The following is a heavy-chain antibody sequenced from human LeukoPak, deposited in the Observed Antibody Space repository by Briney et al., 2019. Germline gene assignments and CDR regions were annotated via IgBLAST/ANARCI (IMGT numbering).Heavy chain of an antibody. CDR1: GYTFTGYY. CDR2: INPNSGGT. CDR3: ARATGGYYDYFDY. Sequence: ASVKVSCKASGYTFTGYYMHWVRQAPGQGLEWMGWINPNSGGTNYAQKSQGRVTMTRDTSISTAYMELSRLTSDDTAVYYCARATGGYYDYFDYWGQGTLVTVSS. V-gene: IGHV1-2*02. D-gene: IGHD3-22*01. J-gene: IGHJ4*02.